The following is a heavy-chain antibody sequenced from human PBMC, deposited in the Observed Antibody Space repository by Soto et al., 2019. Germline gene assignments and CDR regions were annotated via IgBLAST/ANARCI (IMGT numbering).Heavy chain of an antibody. CDR3: ARTCWTGYLTIDC. J-gene: IGHJ4*02. Sequence: PGGSLRLSCAASGFTFSTSSMNWVRQAPGKGLEWVSYITSSGSSTSYADSVKGRFTISRDNAKNSLYLQMNSLRAEDTAVYYWARTCWTGYLTIDCWGQRTLVTVSS. CDR1: GFTFSTSS. CDR2: ITSSGSST. D-gene: IGHD3-3*01. V-gene: IGHV3-48*01.